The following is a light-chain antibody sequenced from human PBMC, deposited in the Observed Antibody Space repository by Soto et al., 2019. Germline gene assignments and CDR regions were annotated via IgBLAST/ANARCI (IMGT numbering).Light chain of an antibody. CDR1: RGHSSYA. V-gene: IGLV4-69*01. CDR2: LNSDGSH. J-gene: IGLJ2*01. CDR3: QTWVTGIHAGVV. Sequence: QPVLTQSPSASASLGASVKLTCTLSRGHSSYAIAWHQQQPEKGPRYLMKLNSDGSHSKGDGIPDRFSGSSSGAERYLTISSLQSEDEADYYCQTWVTGIHAGVVFGGGTKVTVL.